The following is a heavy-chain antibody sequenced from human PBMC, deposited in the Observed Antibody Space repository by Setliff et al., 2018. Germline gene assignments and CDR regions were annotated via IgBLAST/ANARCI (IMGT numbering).Heavy chain of an antibody. D-gene: IGHD2-21*02. Sequence: GGSLRLSCAASGFTFSGYVMTWVRQAPGEGLEWVSGITDSGISTYYADSVKGRFTISRDNSKNTLSLQINSLKGEDTALYYCAKDRLRIISPQDAFDIWGQGTVVTVSS. V-gene: IGHV3-23*01. CDR1: GFTFSGYV. CDR2: ITDSGIST. CDR3: AKDRLRIISPQDAFDI. J-gene: IGHJ3*02.